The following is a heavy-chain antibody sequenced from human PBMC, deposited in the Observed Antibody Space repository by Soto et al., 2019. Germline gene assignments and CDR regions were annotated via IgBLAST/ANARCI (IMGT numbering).Heavy chain of an antibody. CDR2: ITADGNID. V-gene: IGHV3-23*01. CDR1: GFTFSNYV. CDR3: QRGSSRDCYY. D-gene: IGHD2-21*01. J-gene: IGHJ4*02. Sequence: GGSQSLSCGTSGFTFSNYVRTWVSKAGGGGLDYVSSITADGNIDAYGVSVRGRFTSSRDNSKDTLSLRMNSLRVEVTARYYSQRGSSRDCYYWGQGHWSPSP.